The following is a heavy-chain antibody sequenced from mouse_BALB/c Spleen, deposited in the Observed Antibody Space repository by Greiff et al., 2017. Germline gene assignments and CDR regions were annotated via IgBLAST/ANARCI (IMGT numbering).Heavy chain of an antibody. Sequence: VQLQQSGAELAKPGASVKMSCKASGYTFTSYWMHWVKQRPGQGLEWIGYINPSTGYTEYNQKFKDKATLTADKSSSTAYMQLSSLTSEDSAVYYCARGVRYWYFDVWGAGTTVTVSS. CDR3: ARGVRYWYFDV. V-gene: IGHV1-7*01. J-gene: IGHJ1*01. CDR1: GYTFTSYW. CDR2: INPSTGYT.